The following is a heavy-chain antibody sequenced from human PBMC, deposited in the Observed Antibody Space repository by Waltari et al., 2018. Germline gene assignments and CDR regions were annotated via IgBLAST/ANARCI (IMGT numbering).Heavy chain of an antibody. V-gene: IGHV3-33*01. CDR3: ARSENIAARPGGY. CDR2: IWYDGSNK. D-gene: IGHD6-6*01. Sequence: QVQLVESGGGVVQPGRSLRLSCVASGFTFSSYGRHWVRQAPGKGMEWLAVIWYDGSNKEYSDAVKGRFTISRDNFKKTLYLQMNSLRAEDTAVYYCARSENIAARPGGYWGQGTLVTVSS. CDR1: GFTFSSYG. J-gene: IGHJ4*02.